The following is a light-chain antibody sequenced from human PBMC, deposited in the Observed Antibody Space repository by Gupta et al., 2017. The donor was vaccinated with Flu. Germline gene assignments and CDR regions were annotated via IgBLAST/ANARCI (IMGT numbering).Light chain of an antibody. Sequence: HSALTQPASVSGSPRQSMAFSCTGTSSDIGPYNYIFWYQQHPNTAPKLIIYEVSNRPSGVSNRFSGSKSGNTASLTIFGLQDEDEADYYCSSYTGSGSAFGGGTKVAVL. CDR2: EVS. J-gene: IGLJ3*02. V-gene: IGLV2-14*01. CDR1: SSDIGPYNY. CDR3: SSYTGSGSA.